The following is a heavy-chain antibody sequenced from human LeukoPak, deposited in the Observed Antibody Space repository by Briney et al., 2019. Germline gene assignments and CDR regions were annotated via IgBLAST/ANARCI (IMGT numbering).Heavy chain of an antibody. CDR1: GGSYSGYY. CDR3: ARGVKSSGWRD. J-gene: IGHJ4*02. CDR2: INHSGST. D-gene: IGHD6-19*01. Sequence: SETLSLTCAVYGGSYSGYYWSWIRQPPGKGLEWIGEINHSGSTNYNPSLKSRVTISVDKSKNQFSLKLSSVTAADTAVYYCARGVKSSGWRDWGQGTLVTVSS. V-gene: IGHV4-34*01.